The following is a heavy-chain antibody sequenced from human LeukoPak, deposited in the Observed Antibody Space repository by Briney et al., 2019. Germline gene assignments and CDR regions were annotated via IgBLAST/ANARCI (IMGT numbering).Heavy chain of an antibody. CDR2: ISGSGGST. CDR1: GFTFSSYA. J-gene: IGHJ4*02. D-gene: IGHD3-3*01. CDR3: AKLGAYDFWTQFDY. Sequence: GGSLRLSCAASGFTFSSYAMSWVRQAPGKGLEWVSGISGSGGSTYYADSVKGRFTISRDNSKNTLYLQMNSLRAEDTAVYYCAKLGAYDFWTQFDYWGQGTLVTVSS. V-gene: IGHV3-23*01.